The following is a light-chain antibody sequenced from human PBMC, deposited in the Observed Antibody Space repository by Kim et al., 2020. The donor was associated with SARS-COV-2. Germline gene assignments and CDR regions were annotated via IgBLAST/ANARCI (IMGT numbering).Light chain of an antibody. CDR1: SGYSNYK. CDR3: GADHGSGSTLGV. J-gene: IGLJ3*02. Sequence: LTCTLSSGYSNYKVDWYQQRPGKGPRFVMRVGTGGIVGSKGDGIPDRFSVLGSGLNRYLTIKNIQEEDESDYHCGADHGSGSTLGVFGGGTKLTVL. V-gene: IGLV9-49*01. CDR2: VGTGGIVG.